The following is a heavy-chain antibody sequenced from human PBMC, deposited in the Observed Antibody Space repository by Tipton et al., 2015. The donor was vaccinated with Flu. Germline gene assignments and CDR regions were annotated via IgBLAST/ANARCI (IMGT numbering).Heavy chain of an antibody. Sequence: QLVQSGGGLIQRGGSLRLSCGVSGFSVSSNYMTWVRQAPGKGLEWVSVIYSGGSTYSADSVKGRFTISRDNANNMVYLQMNSLRGEDTAVYYCTRDPLNMGLHPWGQGTLVTVSS. CDR1: GFSVSSNY. CDR3: TRDPLNMGLHP. J-gene: IGHJ5*02. CDR2: IYSGGST. V-gene: IGHV3-53*01. D-gene: IGHD4/OR15-4a*01.